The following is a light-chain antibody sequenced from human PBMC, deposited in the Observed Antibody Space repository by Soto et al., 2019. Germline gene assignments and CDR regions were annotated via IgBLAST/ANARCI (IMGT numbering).Light chain of an antibody. CDR2: DVT. V-gene: IGLV2-14*03. CDR3: SSYQRTSTPYV. Sequence: QSVLTQPASVSGSPGQSITISCTGTSSDIGSYNYVSWYQQHPGKAPKLIIYDVTNRPAGISSRFSASKSGDTASLTISVLQADDEADYFCSSYQRTSTPYVFGTGTKVPVL. J-gene: IGLJ1*01. CDR1: SSDIGSYNY.